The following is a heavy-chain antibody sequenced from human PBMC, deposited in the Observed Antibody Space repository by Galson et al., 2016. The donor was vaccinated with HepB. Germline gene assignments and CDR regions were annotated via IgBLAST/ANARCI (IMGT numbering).Heavy chain of an antibody. J-gene: IGHJ4*02. D-gene: IGHD4-17*01. CDR3: TPDVAGDAAGDYGYQFEY. V-gene: IGHV3-15*01. CDR1: GSTFSNRITFNNVW. CDR2: IKRKIDGGTT. Sequence: SLRLSCAASGSTFSNRITFNNVWMSWVRQAPGKGLEWVGRIKRKIDGGTTDYAAPVKGRFTISRDDSKNTLYLQMNSLNTEDTGVYYCTPDVAGDAAGDYGYQFEYWGQGTLVTVSS.